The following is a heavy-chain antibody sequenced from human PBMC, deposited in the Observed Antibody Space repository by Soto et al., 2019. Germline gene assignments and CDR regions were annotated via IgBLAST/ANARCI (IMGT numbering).Heavy chain of an antibody. D-gene: IGHD1-1*01. CDR3: ASGRRNEGS. Sequence: EVQLVETGGGLIQPGGSLRLSCAASGFTVNTNYMSWVRQAPGKGLEWVSVIYGGGTTYYADSVKGRFTISRDNSKNILYLQMNSLRVGDTAVYYCASGRRNEGSWGQGTLVTVSS. CDR1: GFTVNTNY. CDR2: IYGGGTT. J-gene: IGHJ5*02. V-gene: IGHV3-53*02.